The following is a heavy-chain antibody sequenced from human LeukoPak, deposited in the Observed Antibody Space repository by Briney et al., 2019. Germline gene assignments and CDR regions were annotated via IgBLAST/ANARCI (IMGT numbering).Heavy chain of an antibody. V-gene: IGHV1-69*01. J-gene: IGHJ4*02. CDR2: IIPIFGTA. Sequence: SVKVSCKASGGTFSNYGICWVRRAPGQGLEWMGGIIPIFGTANYAQKFQGRVTITADESTATVYMELSSLRSEDTAVYYCARDITMVRRVYFDYWGQGTLVTVSS. CDR3: ARDITMVRRVYFDY. D-gene: IGHD3-10*01. CDR1: GGTFSNYG.